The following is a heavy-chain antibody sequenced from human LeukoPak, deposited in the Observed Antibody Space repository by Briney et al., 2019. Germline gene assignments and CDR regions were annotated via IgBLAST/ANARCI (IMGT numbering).Heavy chain of an antibody. D-gene: IGHD3-22*01. Sequence: GGALRLSCAASGFTLDDYVMHWVRQAPGKGLEWVALISGGGDSTYYADSVKDRFTISRDNSKNSLYLQMNSLTTEDTALYYCTKSTMTLRFDYWGQGTLVTVSS. CDR3: TKSTMTLRFDY. V-gene: IGHV3-43*02. CDR1: GFTLDDYV. J-gene: IGHJ4*02. CDR2: ISGGGDST.